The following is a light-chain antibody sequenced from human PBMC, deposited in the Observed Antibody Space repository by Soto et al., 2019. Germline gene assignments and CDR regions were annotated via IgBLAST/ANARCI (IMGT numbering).Light chain of an antibody. Sequence: IVLTQSPGTLSLSPGERATLSCRASQSASSSYLAWYQQKPGQAPRLLIYGASSRATGIPDRFSGSGSGTDFTLTISRLEPEDFAVYYCHQYGSSPSYTFGQGTKLEIK. V-gene: IGKV3-20*01. CDR3: HQYGSSPSYT. CDR1: QSASSSY. CDR2: GAS. J-gene: IGKJ2*01.